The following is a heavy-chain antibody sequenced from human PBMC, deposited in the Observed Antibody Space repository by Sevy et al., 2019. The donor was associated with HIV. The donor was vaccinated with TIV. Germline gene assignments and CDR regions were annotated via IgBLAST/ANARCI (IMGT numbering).Heavy chain of an antibody. V-gene: IGHV1-8*01. D-gene: IGHD2-2*03. CDR3: ARGTVLLGIVVVPAARGWFDP. Sequence: ASVKVSCKASGYTFTNYDINWVRQATGQGLEWMGWMNPNSCNTGYAQKFQGRVTMTRNTSISTAYMELSSLRSEDTAVYYCARGTVLLGIVVVPAARGWFDPWGQGTLVTVSS. CDR2: MNPNSCNT. CDR1: GYTFTNYD. J-gene: IGHJ5*02.